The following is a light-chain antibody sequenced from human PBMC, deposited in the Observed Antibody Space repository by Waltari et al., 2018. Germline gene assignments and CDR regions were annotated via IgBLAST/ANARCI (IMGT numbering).Light chain of an antibody. Sequence: DIQMTQSTPSLSASVGDRVTITCQASQDISNYLNWYQQKPGKAPKLLIYDASNLETGVPSRFSGSGSGTDFTFTISSLQPEDIATYYCQQYDNLPSYTFGQGTKLEIK. CDR2: DAS. CDR1: QDISNY. J-gene: IGKJ2*01. CDR3: QQYDNLPSYT. V-gene: IGKV1-33*01.